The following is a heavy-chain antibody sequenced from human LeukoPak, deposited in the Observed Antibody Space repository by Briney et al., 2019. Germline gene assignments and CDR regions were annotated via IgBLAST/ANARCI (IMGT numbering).Heavy chain of an antibody. CDR3: ARAIITMVRGVIELPYYYYYYMDV. D-gene: IGHD3-10*01. CDR1: GYTFTSYG. Sequence: ASVKVSCKASGYTFTSYGISWVRQAPGQGLEWMGWISAYNGNTNYAQKLQGRVTMTTDTSTSTAYMELRSLRSDDTAVYYCARAIITMVRGVIELPYYYYYYMDVWGKGTTVTISS. CDR2: ISAYNGNT. J-gene: IGHJ6*03. V-gene: IGHV1-18*01.